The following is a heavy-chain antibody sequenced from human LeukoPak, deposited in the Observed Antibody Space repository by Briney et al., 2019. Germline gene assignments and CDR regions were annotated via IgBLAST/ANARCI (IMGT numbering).Heavy chain of an antibody. CDR2: INHSGST. V-gene: IGHV4-34*01. J-gene: IGHJ6*03. CDR3: ARGRYYCNRYYYYMDV. D-gene: IGHD1-20*01. CDR1: GGSFSGYY. Sequence: KPSETLSLTCAVYGGSFSGYYWSWIRQPPGKGLEWIGEINHSGSTNYNPSLKSRVTISVDTSKNQFSLKLSSVTAADTAVYYCARGRYYCNRYYYYMDVWGKGTTVTVSS.